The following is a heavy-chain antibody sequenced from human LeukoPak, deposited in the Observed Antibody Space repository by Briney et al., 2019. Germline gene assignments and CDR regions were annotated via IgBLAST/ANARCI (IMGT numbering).Heavy chain of an antibody. D-gene: IGHD6-13*01. Sequence: SVKVSCKVSGYTLTELSMHWVRQAPGKGLEWMGGFDPEDGETIYAQKFQGRVTMTEDTSTDTAYMELSSLRSEDTAVYYCATGMSSSWPPGDYWGQGTLVTVSS. CDR1: GYTLTELS. CDR3: ATGMSSSWPPGDY. CDR2: FDPEDGET. V-gene: IGHV1-24*01. J-gene: IGHJ4*02.